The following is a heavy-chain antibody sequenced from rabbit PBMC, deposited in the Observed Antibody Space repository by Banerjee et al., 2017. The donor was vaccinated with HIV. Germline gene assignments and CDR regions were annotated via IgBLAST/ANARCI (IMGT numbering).Heavy chain of an antibody. CDR1: GFSFSIYYH. CDR3: AKSVWSPAWSL. D-gene: IGHD3-1*01. Sequence: QEQLVESGGGLVQPEGSLTLTCTASGFSFSIYYHMCWVRQAPGNGLEWIACIDTGSGSTWYASWAKGRFTISKTSSTVTLQMTSLTAADTATYFCAKSVWSPAWSLWGPGTLVTVS. V-gene: IGHV1S45*01. J-gene: IGHJ4*01. CDR2: IDTGSGST.